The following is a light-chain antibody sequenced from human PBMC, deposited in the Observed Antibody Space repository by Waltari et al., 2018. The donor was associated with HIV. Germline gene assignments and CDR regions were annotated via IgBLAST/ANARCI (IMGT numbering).Light chain of an antibody. Sequence: SYELTQPPSVSVSQEQPARITCSGNALPKQYAYWYQKRPGKHPVVEIYKDTEMPSGIPERFSGSSSGTTATLTIIGVQAQDEADYHCQSADSNASLWVFGGGTKLTVL. CDR2: KDT. CDR1: ALPKQY. V-gene: IGLV3-25*03. J-gene: IGLJ3*02. CDR3: QSADSNASLWV.